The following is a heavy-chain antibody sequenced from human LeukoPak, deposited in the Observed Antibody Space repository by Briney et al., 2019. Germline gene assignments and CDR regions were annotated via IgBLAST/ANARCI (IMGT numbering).Heavy chain of an antibody. CDR1: GESISRYY. J-gene: IGHJ2*01. Sequence: SETLSLSCTVSGESISRYYWSWIRQPAEKGLEWIGRVHTSGNTDYHPSLKSRATLSADTSKNQFSLKLRSVTAADTAVYYCARDGRDSNPWFFDVWGRGTLVTVSS. CDR2: VHTSGNT. V-gene: IGHV4-4*07. CDR3: ARDGRDSNPWFFDV. D-gene: IGHD2-21*02.